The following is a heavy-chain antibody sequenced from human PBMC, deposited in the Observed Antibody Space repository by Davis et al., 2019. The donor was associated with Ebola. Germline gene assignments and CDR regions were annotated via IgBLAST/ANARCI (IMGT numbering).Heavy chain of an antibody. V-gene: IGHV4-34*01. CDR2: INHSGST. J-gene: IGHJ6*02. D-gene: IGHD2-2*01. CDR1: GGSFSAYY. Sequence: PSETLSLTCAVYGGSFSAYYWSWIRQPPGKGLEWIGEINHSGSTNYNPSLKSRVTISVDTSKNQFSLKLSSVTAADTAVYYCARGGCSSTSCYGYYYYGMDVWGQGTTVTVSS. CDR3: ARGGCSSTSCYGYYYYGMDV.